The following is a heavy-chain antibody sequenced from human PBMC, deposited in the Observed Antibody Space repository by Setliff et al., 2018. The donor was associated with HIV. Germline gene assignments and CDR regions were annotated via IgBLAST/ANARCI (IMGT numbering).Heavy chain of an antibody. D-gene: IGHD3-3*01. Sequence: ASVKVSCKASGNIFTTYGISWVRQAPGQGLEWMGWISASNDNTNYAQKFQGRVTMTTDTSTNTAYRELRSLRSDDTAVYYCAKDQDVLQFLEWLQPTFDIWGQGTMVTVSS. CDR2: ISASNDNT. V-gene: IGHV1-18*01. J-gene: IGHJ3*02. CDR1: GNIFTTYG. CDR3: AKDQDVLQFLEWLQPTFDI.